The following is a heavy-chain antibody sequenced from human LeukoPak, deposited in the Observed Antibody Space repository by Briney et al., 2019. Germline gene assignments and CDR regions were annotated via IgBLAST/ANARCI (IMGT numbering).Heavy chain of an antibody. CDR2: ISSSGSSI. CDR1: GFTFSDYY. CDR3: ARWDCSSTSCSGGNY. Sequence: GGSLRLSCAASGFTFSDYYMSWIRQAPGEGLECVSYISSSGSSIYYADSVKGRFTISRDNTKNSLYLQINSLRAEDTAVYYCARWDCSSTSCSGGNYWGQGTLVTVSS. V-gene: IGHV3-11*04. D-gene: IGHD2-2*01. J-gene: IGHJ4*02.